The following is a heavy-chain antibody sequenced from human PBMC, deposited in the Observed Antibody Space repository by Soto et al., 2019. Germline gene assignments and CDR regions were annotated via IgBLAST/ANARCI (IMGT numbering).Heavy chain of an antibody. CDR1: GGTFSSYA. CDR3: XXXXXXXXXXXSSGWNL. J-gene: IGHJ5*02. D-gene: IGHD3-22*01. CDR2: IIPIFGTA. Sequence: QVQLVQSGAEVKKPGSSVKVSCKASGGTFSSYAISWVRQAPGXGLEWMGGIIPIFGTANYAQKFQGRVTITXDXXXXXXXXXXXXXXXXXXXXXXXXXXXXXXXXXXSSGWNLWGQGTLVTVSS. V-gene: IGHV1-69*01.